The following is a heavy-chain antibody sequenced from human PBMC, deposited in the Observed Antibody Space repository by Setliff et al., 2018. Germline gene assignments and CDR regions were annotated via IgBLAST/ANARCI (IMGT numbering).Heavy chain of an antibody. CDR1: GDSITSYY. Sequence: SETLSLTCTPSGDSITSYYWGWIRQPPGKGLEWIGSIYHSGSTYYNPSLKSRVTMSVDTSKNQFSLKLSSVTAADTAVYYCARTNYYDSSTYFNWFDPWGQGTLVTVSS. V-gene: IGHV4-38-2*02. CDR3: ARTNYYDSSTYFNWFDP. J-gene: IGHJ5*02. CDR2: IYHSGST. D-gene: IGHD3-22*01.